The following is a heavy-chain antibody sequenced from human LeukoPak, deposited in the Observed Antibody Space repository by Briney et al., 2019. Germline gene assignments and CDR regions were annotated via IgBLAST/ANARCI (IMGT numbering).Heavy chain of an antibody. CDR1: GGTFSSYA. J-gene: IGHJ4*02. CDR3: ERVSTAEDY. Sequence: ASVKVSCKASGGTFSSYAISWVRQAPGQGLEWMGRIIPILGKANYAQKFQGRVTITAHKSTSTAYMELSSRRSEDTAVYYCERVSTAEDYWGQGTLVTVSS. CDR2: IIPILGKA. V-gene: IGHV1-69*04.